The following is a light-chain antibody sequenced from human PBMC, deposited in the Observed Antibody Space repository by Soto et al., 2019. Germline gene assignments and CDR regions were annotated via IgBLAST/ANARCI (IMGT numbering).Light chain of an antibody. Sequence: DIQMTQSPSTLSASVGDRVTITCRASQSISSWLAWYQQKPGKAPKLLIYKASSLESGVPSRFSGSGSGTEFILTINNLQPEDFASYFCLQVYSFPRTFGLGTKVDIK. V-gene: IGKV1-5*03. J-gene: IGKJ1*01. CDR2: KAS. CDR1: QSISSW. CDR3: LQVYSFPRT.